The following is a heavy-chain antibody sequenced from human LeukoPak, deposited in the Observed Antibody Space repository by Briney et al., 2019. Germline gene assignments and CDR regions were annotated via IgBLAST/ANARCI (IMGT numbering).Heavy chain of an antibody. CDR2: INPNSGGT. V-gene: IGHV1-2*02. D-gene: IGHD5-12*01. CDR1: GYTFTGYY. CDR3: ARGGYSGYDLPYYYYGMDV. Sequence: ASVKVSCKASGYTFTGYYVHWVRQAPGQGLEWMGWINPNSGGTNYAQKFQGRVTMTRDTSISTAYMELSRLRSDDTAVYYCARGGYSGYDLPYYYYGMDVWGQGTTVTVSS. J-gene: IGHJ6*02.